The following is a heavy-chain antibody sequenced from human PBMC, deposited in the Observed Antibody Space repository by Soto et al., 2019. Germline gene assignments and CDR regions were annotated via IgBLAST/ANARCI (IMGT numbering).Heavy chain of an antibody. Sequence: QVQLVQSGAEVKKPGASVKVSCKASGYTFTSYGISWVRQAPGQGLEWMGWISAYNGNTNYAQKLQGRVTMTTDTSTSTAYMELRRLRSVDTAVYYCARYAITIFGVVIMDRRTDYWGQGTLVTVSS. CDR2: ISAYNGNT. CDR3: ARYAITIFGVVIMDRRTDY. J-gene: IGHJ4*02. CDR1: GYTFTSYG. D-gene: IGHD3-3*01. V-gene: IGHV1-18*01.